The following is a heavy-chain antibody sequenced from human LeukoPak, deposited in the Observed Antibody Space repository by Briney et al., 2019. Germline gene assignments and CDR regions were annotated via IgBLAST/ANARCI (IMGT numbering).Heavy chain of an antibody. J-gene: IGHJ4*02. CDR1: GYTLTEFS. V-gene: IGHV1-24*01. CDR3: TAITAAGQRGSSFDY. CDR2: FDPEDGET. Sequence: ASVKVSCKVSGYTLTEFSIHWVRRVPGKGLEWMGGFDPEDGETIYAQKFQGRFTMTEDTSSDTAYMELSSLRSDDTAVYFCTAITAAGQRGSSFDYWGQGTLVTVSS. D-gene: IGHD6-13*01.